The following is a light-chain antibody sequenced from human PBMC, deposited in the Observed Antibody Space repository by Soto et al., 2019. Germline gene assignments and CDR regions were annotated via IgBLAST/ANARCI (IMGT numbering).Light chain of an antibody. CDR3: CSYAGSGTPYV. Sequence: QSVLTQPASVSGSPGQSITISCTGTSSDVGSYNLVSWYQHRPGKAPKLLIYVVVKWPSGVSSRFSGSKSGNTASLTISGLQAEDEADYYCCSYAGSGTPYVFGTGTKLTVL. CDR1: SSDVGSYNL. J-gene: IGLJ1*01. CDR2: VVV. V-gene: IGLV2-23*02.